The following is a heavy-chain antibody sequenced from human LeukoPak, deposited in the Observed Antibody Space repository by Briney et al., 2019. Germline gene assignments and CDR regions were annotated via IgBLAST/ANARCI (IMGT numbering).Heavy chain of an antibody. V-gene: IGHV3-30*18. CDR2: ISYDGSNK. CDR3: AKVRPLPRRGHSYLFDY. CDR1: GFTFSSYG. J-gene: IGHJ4*02. Sequence: GGSLRLSCAASGFTFSSYGMHWVRQAPGKGLEWVAVISYDGSNKYYADSVKGRFTISRDNSKNTLYLQMNSLRAEDTAVYYCAKVRPLPRRGHSYLFDYWGQGTLVTVSS. D-gene: IGHD5-18*01.